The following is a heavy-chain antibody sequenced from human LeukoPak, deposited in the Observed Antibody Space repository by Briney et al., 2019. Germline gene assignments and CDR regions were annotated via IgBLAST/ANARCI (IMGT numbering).Heavy chain of an antibody. CDR1: GYTFTGYY. D-gene: IGHD2-2*01. Sequence: ASVKVSCKASGYTFTGYYMHWVRQAPGQGLEWMGWINPNSGGTNYAQKFQGRVTMTRDTSISTAYMELSRLRSDDTAVYYCARDCTEYQLLDWFDPWGQGTLVTVSS. CDR2: INPNSGGT. V-gene: IGHV1-2*02. CDR3: ARDCTEYQLLDWFDP. J-gene: IGHJ5*02.